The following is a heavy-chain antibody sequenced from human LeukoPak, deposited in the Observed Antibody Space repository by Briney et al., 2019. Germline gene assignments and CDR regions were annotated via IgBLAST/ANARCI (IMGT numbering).Heavy chain of an antibody. D-gene: IGHD3-9*01. CDR3: ARGYYDILTIYYYDHYYYYYMDV. Sequence: SQTLSLTCAISGDSVSTNSAAWNWIRQSPSRGLEWLGRTYYRSKWYNDYAVSVKSRITINPDTSKNQFSLQLNSVTPEDTAVYYCARGYYDILTIYYYDHYYYYYMDVWGKGTTVTVSS. CDR2: TYYRSKWYN. V-gene: IGHV6-1*01. J-gene: IGHJ6*03. CDR1: GDSVSTNSAA.